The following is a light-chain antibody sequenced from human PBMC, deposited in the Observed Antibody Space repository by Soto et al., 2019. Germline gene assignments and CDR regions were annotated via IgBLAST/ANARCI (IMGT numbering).Light chain of an antibody. V-gene: IGLV2-14*03. Sequence: QSVLSQPASVSGSPGQSITIFCTGTHSDIGNYNYVSWYQHHPGKAPKLIIYDVGSRPSGVSTRFFGSKSGNTASLAISGLQAEDEADYYCVSYTSDHPPFYVFGTGTKVTVL. CDR2: DVG. CDR1: HSDIGNYNY. CDR3: VSYTSDHPPFYV. J-gene: IGLJ1*01.